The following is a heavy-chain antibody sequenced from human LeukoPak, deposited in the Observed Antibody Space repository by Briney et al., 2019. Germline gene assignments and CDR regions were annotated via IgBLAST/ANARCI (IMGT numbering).Heavy chain of an antibody. J-gene: IGHJ5*02. CDR1: GGSFSGYY. D-gene: IGHD3-16*02. V-gene: IGHV4-34*01. CDR3: ARGGEHADYVWGSYRRPPNWFDP. CDR2: INHSGST. Sequence: ETLSLTCAVYGGSFSGYYWSWIRQPPGKELEWIGEINHSGSTNYNPSLKSRVTISVDTSKNQFSLKLSSVTAADTAVYYCARGGEHADYVWGSYRRPPNWFDPWGQGTLVTVSS.